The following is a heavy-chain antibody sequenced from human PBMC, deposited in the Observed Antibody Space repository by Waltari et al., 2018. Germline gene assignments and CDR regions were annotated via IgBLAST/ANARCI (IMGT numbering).Heavy chain of an antibody. CDR1: GDTFTDYY. CDR3: ATSCSTSCPYCDY. CDR2: VVPEDGET. J-gene: IGHJ4*02. V-gene: IGHV1-69-2*01. Sequence: EVQLVQSGAEVKKPGATVKSSCKAAGDTFTDYYMHWVQQDPGKGLEWMGRVVPEDGETIYAEKCQGRVTITADTSTDTAYMELSSLRSEDTAVYYCATSCSTSCPYCDYWGQGTLVTVSS. D-gene: IGHD2-2*01.